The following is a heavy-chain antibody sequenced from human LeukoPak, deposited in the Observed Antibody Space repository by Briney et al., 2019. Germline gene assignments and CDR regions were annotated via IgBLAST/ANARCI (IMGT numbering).Heavy chain of an antibody. J-gene: IGHJ4*02. D-gene: IGHD2/OR15-2a*01. V-gene: IGHV4-39*01. CDR2: IYYSGST. Sequence: PSETLSLTCTVSGGSISSSSYYWGWIRQPPGKGLEWIGSIYYSGSTYYNPSLKSRVTISVDTSKNQFSLKLSSVTAADTAVYYCASILLSSHYDFNYWGQGTLVTVSS. CDR3: ASILLSSHYDFNY. CDR1: GGSISSSSYY.